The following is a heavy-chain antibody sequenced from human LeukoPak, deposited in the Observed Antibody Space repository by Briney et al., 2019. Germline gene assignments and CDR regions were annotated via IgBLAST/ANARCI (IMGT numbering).Heavy chain of an antibody. D-gene: IGHD6-13*01. J-gene: IGHJ4*02. CDR1: GFIFNIYG. V-gene: IGHV3-30*02. Sequence: GGSLRLSCEASGFIFNIYGMHWVRQAPGKGLEWVAFIEYDGRNNYYADSVKGRFTISRDNAKNSLYLQMDSLRAEDTAVYYCARDGSSWPSYWGQGTLVTVSS. CDR3: ARDGSSWPSY. CDR2: IEYDGRNN.